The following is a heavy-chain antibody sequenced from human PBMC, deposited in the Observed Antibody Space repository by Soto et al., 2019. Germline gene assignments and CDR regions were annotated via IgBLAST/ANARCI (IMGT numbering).Heavy chain of an antibody. Sequence: PSETLSLTCTVSGGSISSYYWSWIRQPPGKGLEWIGYIYYSGSTNYNPSLKSRVTISVDTSKNQFSPKLSSVTAADTAVYYCAKIITGTIDYWGQGTLVTVSS. CDR3: AKIITGTIDY. D-gene: IGHD1-7*01. CDR1: GGSISSYY. V-gene: IGHV4-59*01. J-gene: IGHJ4*02. CDR2: IYYSGST.